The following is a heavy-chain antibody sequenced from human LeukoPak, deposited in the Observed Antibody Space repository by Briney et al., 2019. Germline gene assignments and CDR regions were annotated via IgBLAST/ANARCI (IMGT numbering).Heavy chain of an antibody. V-gene: IGHV4-4*02. CDR3: ARGTITTVTDS. D-gene: IGHD4-17*01. J-gene: IGHJ4*02. Sequence: SETLSLTCAISGGSISSSNWWTWVRQPPGKGLEWVGEVYLRGNTNYNPSLESRVTISVDESKTQLSLRLESVAAADTAVYYCARGTITTVTDSWGPGTLVTVSS. CDR1: GGSISSSNW. CDR2: VYLRGNT.